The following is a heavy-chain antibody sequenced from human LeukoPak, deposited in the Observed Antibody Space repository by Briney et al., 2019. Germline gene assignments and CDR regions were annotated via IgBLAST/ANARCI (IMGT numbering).Heavy chain of an antibody. CDR1: GFTFSDAW. CDR3: AELGITMIGGV. V-gene: IGHV3-11*04. J-gene: IGHJ6*04. Sequence: GGSLRLSCAASGFTFSDAWMSWVRQAPGKGLEWVSYISSSGSTIYYADSVKGRFTISRDNAKNSLYLQMNSLRAEDTAVYYCAELGITMIGGVWGKGTTVTISS. CDR2: ISSSGSTI. D-gene: IGHD3-10*02.